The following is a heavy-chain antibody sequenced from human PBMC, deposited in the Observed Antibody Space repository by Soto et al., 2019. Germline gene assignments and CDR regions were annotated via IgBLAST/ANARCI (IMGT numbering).Heavy chain of an antibody. J-gene: IGHJ3*02. D-gene: IGHD3-22*01. CDR1: GGSISSCGYY. Sequence: ASETLSLTCTVSGGSISSCGYYWSWIRQHPGKGLEWIGYIYYSGSTYYNPSLKSRVTISVDTSKNQFSLKLSSVTAADTAVYYCARGVYYYDSSGHYRHAFDIWGQGTMVTVSS. CDR2: IYYSGST. V-gene: IGHV4-61*08. CDR3: ARGVYYYDSSGHYRHAFDI.